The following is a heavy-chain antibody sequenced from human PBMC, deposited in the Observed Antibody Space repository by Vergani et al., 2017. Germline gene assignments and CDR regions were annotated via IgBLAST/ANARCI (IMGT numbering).Heavy chain of an antibody. J-gene: IGHJ4*02. D-gene: IGHD6-6*01. V-gene: IGHV4-31*03. Sequence: QVQLQESGPGLVKPSQTLSLTCTVSGCSISSGGYYWSWIRQHPGKGLEWIGYIYYSGSTYYNPSLNSRVTISVDTSKTQFSLKLSSVTAADTAVYYCASSSRDKAASHLLVEYWGQGTLVTVSS. CDR2: IYYSGST. CDR3: ASSSRDKAASHLLVEY. CDR1: GCSISSGGYY.